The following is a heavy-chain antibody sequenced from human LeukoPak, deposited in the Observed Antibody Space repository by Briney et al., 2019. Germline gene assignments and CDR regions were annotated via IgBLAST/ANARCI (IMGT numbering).Heavy chain of an antibody. V-gene: IGHV1-2*02. CDR3: ARPSSDFGYSSSSWGHWFDP. D-gene: IGHD6-6*01. CDR2: INPNSGGT. J-gene: IGHJ5*02. CDR1: GYTFTGYY. Sequence: ASVKVSCKASGYTFTGYYMHWVRQAPGQGLEWMGWINPNSGGTNYAQKFQGRVTMTRDTSISTACMELSRLRSDDTAVYYCARPSSDFGYSSSSWGHWFDPWGQGTLVTVSS.